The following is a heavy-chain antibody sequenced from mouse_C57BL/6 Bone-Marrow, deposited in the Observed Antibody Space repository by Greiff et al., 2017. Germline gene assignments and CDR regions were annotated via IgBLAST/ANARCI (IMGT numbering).Heavy chain of an antibody. D-gene: IGHD2-1*01. CDR3: ARSGSLYYGNLDD. J-gene: IGHJ2*01. V-gene: IGHV1-4*01. CDR1: GYTFTSYT. Sequence: QVHVKQSGAELARPGASVKMSCKASGYTFTSYTMHWVKQRPGQGLEWIGYINPSSGYTKYNQKFKDKATLTADKSSSTAYMQLSSLTSEDSAVYYCARSGSLYYGNLDDWGQGTTLTVSS. CDR2: INPSSGYT.